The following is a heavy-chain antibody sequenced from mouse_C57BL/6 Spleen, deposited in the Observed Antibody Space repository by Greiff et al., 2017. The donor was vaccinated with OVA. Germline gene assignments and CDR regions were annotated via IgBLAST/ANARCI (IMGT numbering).Heavy chain of an antibody. Sequence: VQLQQPGAELVRPGSSVKLSCKASGYTFTSYWMDWVKQRPGQGLEWIGNIYPSDSETHYNQKFKDKATLTVDKSSSTAYMQLSSLTSEDSAVYYCARFGGDDEYWGQGTTLTVSS. CDR1: GYTFTSYW. CDR3: ARFGGDDEY. D-gene: IGHD2-2*01. J-gene: IGHJ2*01. CDR2: IYPSDSET. V-gene: IGHV1-61*01.